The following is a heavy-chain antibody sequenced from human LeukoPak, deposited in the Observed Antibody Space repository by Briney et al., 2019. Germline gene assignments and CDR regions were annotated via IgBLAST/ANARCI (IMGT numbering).Heavy chain of an antibody. CDR1: GFTFSNYY. D-gene: IGHD2-2*01. J-gene: IGHJ4*02. CDR2: ISSGGSIK. CDR3: ARRYCSSTDCLFDY. V-gene: IGHV3-48*03. Sequence: GGSLRLSCAASGFTFSNYYMNWVRQAPGKGLEWVSHISSGGSIKYYADSLKGRFTISRDNAKNSLYLQMNSLRAEDTAVYYCARRYCSSTDCLFDYWGQGTLVTVSS.